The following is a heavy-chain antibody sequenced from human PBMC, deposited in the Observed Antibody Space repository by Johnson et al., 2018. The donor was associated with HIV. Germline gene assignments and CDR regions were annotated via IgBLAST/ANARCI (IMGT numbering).Heavy chain of an antibody. J-gene: IGHJ3*02. Sequence: QVQLVESGGGVVQPGRSLRLSCAASGFTFSSYGMHWVRQAPGKGLEWVAVIYSGGSTYYADSVKGRFTISRDNSKNTLYLQMNSLRVEDTALYYCARGGLGYQNIHDPFDIWGQGTMVTVSS. D-gene: IGHD2-2*01. CDR2: IYSGGST. CDR3: ARGGLGYQNIHDPFDI. CDR1: GFTFSSYG. V-gene: IGHV3-NL1*01.